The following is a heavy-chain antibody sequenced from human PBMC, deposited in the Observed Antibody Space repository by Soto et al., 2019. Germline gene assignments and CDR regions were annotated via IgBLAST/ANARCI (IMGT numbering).Heavy chain of an antibody. Sequence: SETVSLTCTVSGGSVSSGSYYWSWIRQPPGKGLEWIGYIYYSGSTNYNPSLKSRVTISVDTSKNQFSLKLSSVTAADTAVYYCARDLFMFNAFDIWGQGTMVTVSS. D-gene: IGHD2-21*01. CDR3: ARDLFMFNAFDI. V-gene: IGHV4-61*01. J-gene: IGHJ3*02. CDR2: IYYSGST. CDR1: GGSVSSGSYY.